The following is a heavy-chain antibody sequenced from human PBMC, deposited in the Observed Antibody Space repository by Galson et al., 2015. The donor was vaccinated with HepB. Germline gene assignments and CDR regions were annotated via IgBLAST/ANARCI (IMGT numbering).Heavy chain of an antibody. CDR2: ISSSSSYI. CDR1: GFTFSSYS. CDR3: ARDQSLVVPAALGD. D-gene: IGHD2-2*01. J-gene: IGHJ4*02. Sequence: SLRLSCAASGFTFSSYSMNWVRQAPGKGLEWVSSISSSSSYIFYADSVKGRFTISRDNAKNSLYLQMNSLRAEDTAVYYCARDQSLVVPAALGDWGQGTLVTVSS. V-gene: IGHV3-21*01.